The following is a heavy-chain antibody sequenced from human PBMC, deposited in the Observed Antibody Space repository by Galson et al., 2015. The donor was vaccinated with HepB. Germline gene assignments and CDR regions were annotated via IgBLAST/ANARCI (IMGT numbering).Heavy chain of an antibody. D-gene: IGHD3-22*01. Sequence: SLRLSCAASGFTFSSYAMHWVRQAPGKGLEWVAVISYDGSNKYYADSVKGRFTISRDNSKNTLYLQMNSLRAEDTAVYYCARSSYYYDSSGYYYKRGDAFDIWGQGTMVTVSS. CDR1: GFTFSSYA. CDR3: ARSSYYYDSSGYYYKRGDAFDI. J-gene: IGHJ3*02. V-gene: IGHV3-30-3*01. CDR2: ISYDGSNK.